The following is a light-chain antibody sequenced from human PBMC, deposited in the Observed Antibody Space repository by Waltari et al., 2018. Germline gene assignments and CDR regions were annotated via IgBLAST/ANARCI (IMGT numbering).Light chain of an antibody. J-gene: IGKJ1*01. CDR1: QSVSSK. CDR3: QQYNKWPRT. CDR2: GAS. V-gene: IGKV3-15*01. Sequence: EIVMTQSPATLSVSPGERATLSCRASQSVSSKLAWYQQKPGQAPRLLIYGASTRATGIPARVSGSGSGTEFTLTISSLQSEDFGIYYCQQYNKWPRTFGQGTKVAIK.